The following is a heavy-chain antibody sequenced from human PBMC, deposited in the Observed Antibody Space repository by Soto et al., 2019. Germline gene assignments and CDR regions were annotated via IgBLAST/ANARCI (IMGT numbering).Heavy chain of an antibody. D-gene: IGHD6-13*01. V-gene: IGHV4-59*01. Sequence: QVQLQESGPGLVKPSETLSLTCTVSGGSISSYYWSWIRQPPGKGLEWIGYIYYSGSTNYNPSLKSRVTLSVDTSKNQFSLKLSSVTAADTAVYYCARVGSSSWYLGYWGQGTLVTVSS. CDR2: IYYSGST. J-gene: IGHJ4*02. CDR3: ARVGSSSWYLGY. CDR1: GGSISSYY.